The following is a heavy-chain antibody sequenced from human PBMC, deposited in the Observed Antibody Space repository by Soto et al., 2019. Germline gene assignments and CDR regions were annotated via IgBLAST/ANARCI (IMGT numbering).Heavy chain of an antibody. V-gene: IGHV1-18*01. CDR1: GYNFISHS. CDR3: ARGAFCGGAPGCRDMDV. D-gene: IGHD2-21*01. J-gene: IGHJ6*02. CDR2: ISAYNGNT. Sequence: QIQLVQCGGEVKKPGASVKVSCKSSGYNFISHSITWVRQAPGQGLEWMGRISAYNGNTNHAQKFQGRLTMTTDTSTSTAYMELRSLRSDDTAVYYCARGAFCGGAPGCRDMDVWGQGTTVTVSS.